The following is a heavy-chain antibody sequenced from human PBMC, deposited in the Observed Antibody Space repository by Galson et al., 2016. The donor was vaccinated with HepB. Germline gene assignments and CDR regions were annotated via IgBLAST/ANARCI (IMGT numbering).Heavy chain of an antibody. J-gene: IGHJ5*02. CDR1: GFTFSNYA. CDR3: ARDRSSGSYGFGWFDP. Sequence: SLRLSCAASGFTFSNYAMSWVRQAPGKGLEWVSAIRGSLGSTYYADSVKGRFTISRDNSKNTLYLQMGSLRAEYMAVYYFARDRSSGSYGFGWFDPWGQGTLVTVSS. D-gene: IGHD6-19*01. V-gene: IGHV3-23*01. CDR2: IRGSLGST.